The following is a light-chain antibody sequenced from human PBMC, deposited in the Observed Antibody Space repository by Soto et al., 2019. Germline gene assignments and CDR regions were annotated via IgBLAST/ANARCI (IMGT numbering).Light chain of an antibody. CDR2: DAS. CDR1: QSIGTY. J-gene: IGKJ4*01. CDR3: QQRGSFPLT. V-gene: IGKV3-11*01. Sequence: EIVLTQSPAALSLSPGERATLSCRASQSIGTYLVWYQQKPGQAPRLLIYDASNRATGIPVRFSGSGSGTDFTLTISSLEPEDFVVYYCQQRGSFPLTFGGGTKVDIK.